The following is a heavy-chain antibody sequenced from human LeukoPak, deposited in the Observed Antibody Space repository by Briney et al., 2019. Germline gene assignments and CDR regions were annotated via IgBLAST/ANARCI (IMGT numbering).Heavy chain of an antibody. D-gene: IGHD1-1*01. CDR2: ISRSGDTI. Sequence: GGSLRLSCAASGFTFSDHWMHWVRQAPGKGLKWVSYISRSGDTIYFADSVKGRFTISRDNSKNTLYLQMNSLRAEDTAVYYCARTRTTVLRDQDDYYFDYWGQGTLVTVSS. V-gene: IGHV3-48*01. CDR1: GFTFSDHW. CDR3: ARTRTTVLRDQDDYYFDY. J-gene: IGHJ4*02.